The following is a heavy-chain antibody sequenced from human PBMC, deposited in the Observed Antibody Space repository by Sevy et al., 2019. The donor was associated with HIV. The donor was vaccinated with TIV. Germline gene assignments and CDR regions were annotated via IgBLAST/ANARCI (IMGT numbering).Heavy chain of an antibody. CDR1: GFAFSNAW. D-gene: IGHD1-1*01. CDR3: TTLTNWDSDY. CDR2: IKSKTDGGTT. Sequence: GGSLRLSCAASGFAFSNAWMSWVSQAPGKGLEWVGRIKSKTDGGTTDYAAPVEGRFTISRDDSKNTLYLQMNSLKTEDTAVYYCTTLTNWDSDYWGQGTLVTVSS. V-gene: IGHV3-15*01. J-gene: IGHJ4*02.